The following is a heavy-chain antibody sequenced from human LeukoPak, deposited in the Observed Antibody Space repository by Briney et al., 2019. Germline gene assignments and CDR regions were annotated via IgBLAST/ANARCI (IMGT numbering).Heavy chain of an antibody. D-gene: IGHD4-17*01. V-gene: IGHV3-23*01. Sequence: RGSLRLSCAASGFTFSSYAMSWVRQAPGRGLECVSAVSGSGGSTYYADSVEGRFTISRDNSKNTLYLQMNSLRAEDTAVYYCAKMRGNGDYGYYYYMDVWGKGTTVTVSS. CDR3: AKMRGNGDYGYYYYMDV. J-gene: IGHJ6*03. CDR1: GFTFSSYA. CDR2: VSGSGGST.